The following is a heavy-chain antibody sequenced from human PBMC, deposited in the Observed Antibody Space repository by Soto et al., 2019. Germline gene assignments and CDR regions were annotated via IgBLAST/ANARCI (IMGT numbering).Heavy chain of an antibody. J-gene: IGHJ4*02. V-gene: IGHV3-30-3*01. Sequence: GGSLRLSCAASGFTFSSYAMHWVRQAPGKGLEWVAVISYDGSNKYYADSVKGRFTISRDNSKNTLYLQMNSLRAEDTAVYYCARERIAAAGRGGFDYWGQGTLVTVSS. CDR3: ARERIAAAGRGGFDY. CDR2: ISYDGSNK. CDR1: GFTFSSYA. D-gene: IGHD6-13*01.